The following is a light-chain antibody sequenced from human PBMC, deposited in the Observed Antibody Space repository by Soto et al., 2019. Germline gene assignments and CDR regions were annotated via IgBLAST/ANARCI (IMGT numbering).Light chain of an antibody. CDR2: DVS. CDR1: SSDVGGYNY. J-gene: IGLJ1*01. Sequence: QSALTQPASVSGSPGQSITISCTGTSSDVGGYNYVSWYQQHPGKAPKLMIYDVSNRPSGVSNRFSASKSGNTASLTISGLQAEDEADYYCSSYTSSSTDVFGTGTKVTVL. V-gene: IGLV2-14*01. CDR3: SSYTSSSTDV.